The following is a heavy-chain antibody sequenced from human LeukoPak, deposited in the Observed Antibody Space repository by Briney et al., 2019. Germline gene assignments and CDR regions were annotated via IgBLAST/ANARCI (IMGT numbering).Heavy chain of an antibody. J-gene: IGHJ5*02. CDR1: GGSISSGY. D-gene: IGHD2-8*02. V-gene: IGHV4-59*01. CDR3: AGGSGAGWFDP. CDR2: IYNSGRS. Sequence: SETLSLTCAVYGGSISSGYWSWIRQPPGKGLEWIAYIYNSGRSNYNPSLKSRVTISLDTSKNQFSLKLSSVTAADTAVYYCAGGSGAGWFDPWGQGTLVTVSS.